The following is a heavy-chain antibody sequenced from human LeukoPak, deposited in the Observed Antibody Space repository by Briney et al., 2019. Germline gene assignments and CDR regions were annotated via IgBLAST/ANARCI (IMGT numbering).Heavy chain of an antibody. CDR2: IYYSGST. Sequence: ETSETLSLTCTVSGGSMSSSSYYWGWIRQPPGKGLEWIGSIYYSGSTYYNPSLKSRVTISVDTSKNQFSLKLSSVTAADTAVYYCAQVLYYYDSSGYQHYFDYWGQGTLVTVSS. CDR3: AQVLYYYDSSGYQHYFDY. J-gene: IGHJ4*02. CDR1: GGSMSSSSYY. D-gene: IGHD3-22*01. V-gene: IGHV4-39*01.